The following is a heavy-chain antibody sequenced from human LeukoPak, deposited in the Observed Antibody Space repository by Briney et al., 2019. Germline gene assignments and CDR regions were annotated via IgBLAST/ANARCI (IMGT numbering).Heavy chain of an antibody. Sequence: GGSLRLSCAASGFTVSSNYMSWVRQAPGKGLEWVSVIYSGGSTYYADSVKGRFTISRDNAKNSLYLQMNSLRAEDTAVFYCARLRWEQTGYSSDYWGQGTLVTVSS. CDR1: GFTVSSNY. D-gene: IGHD4-23*01. CDR3: ARLRWEQTGYSSDY. V-gene: IGHV3-53*01. J-gene: IGHJ4*02. CDR2: IYSGGST.